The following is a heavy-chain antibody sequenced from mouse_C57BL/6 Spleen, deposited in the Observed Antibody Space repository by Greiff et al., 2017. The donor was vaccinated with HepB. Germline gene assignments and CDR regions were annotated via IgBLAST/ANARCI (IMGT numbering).Heavy chain of an antibody. D-gene: IGHD1-1*01. CDR2: IDPSDSYT. CDR3: ASGTTVVEDYAMDY. Sequence: QVQLQQPGAELVMPGASVKLSCKASGYTFTSYWMHWVKQRPGQGLEWIGEIDPSDSYTNYNQKFKGKSTLTVDKSSSTAYMQLSSLTSEDSAVYYCASGTTVVEDYAMDYWGQGTSVTVSS. V-gene: IGHV1-69*01. J-gene: IGHJ4*01. CDR1: GYTFTSYW.